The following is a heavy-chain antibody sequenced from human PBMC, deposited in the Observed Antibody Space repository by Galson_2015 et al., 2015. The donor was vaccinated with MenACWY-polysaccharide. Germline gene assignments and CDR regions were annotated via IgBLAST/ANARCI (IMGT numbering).Heavy chain of an antibody. CDR1: GFTFSSYG. Sequence: SLRLSCAASGFTFSSYGMHWVRQAPGKGLEWVAVIWYDGSDKYYADSVKGRFTISRDNSKNTLYLQMNSLRAEDTAAYYCARDSAVYSGSYFLRGGIDYWGQGTLVTVSS. CDR2: IWYDGSDK. J-gene: IGHJ4*02. V-gene: IGHV3-33*01. D-gene: IGHD1-26*01. CDR3: ARDSAVYSGSYFLRGGIDY.